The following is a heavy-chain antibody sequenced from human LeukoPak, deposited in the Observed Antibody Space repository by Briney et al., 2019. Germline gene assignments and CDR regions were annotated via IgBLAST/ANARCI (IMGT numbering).Heavy chain of an antibody. J-gene: IGHJ4*02. V-gene: IGHV1-18*04. CDR3: ARVPVYAIYFDY. Sequence: GASVKVSCKASGYTFTGYYMHWVRQAPGQGLEWMGWISAYNGNTNYAQKLQGRVTMITDTSTSTAYMELRSLRSDDTAVYYCARVPVYAIYFDYWGQGALVTVSS. CDR1: GYTFTGYY. D-gene: IGHD2-8*01. CDR2: ISAYNGNT.